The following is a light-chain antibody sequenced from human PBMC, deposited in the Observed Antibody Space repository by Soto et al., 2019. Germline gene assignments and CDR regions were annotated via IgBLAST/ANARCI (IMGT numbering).Light chain of an antibody. V-gene: IGLV1-36*01. CDR1: SSNIGSNG. CDR3: AAWDDSLSGPV. CDR2: YDD. Sequence: QPVLTQPPSVSEAPRQRVTISCSGSSSNIGSNGVNWYQQLPGKAPKLLIYYDDLVPSGVSDRFSGSKSGTSASLAIRGLQSEDEADYYCAAWDDSLSGPVFGGGTKLTVL. J-gene: IGLJ2*01.